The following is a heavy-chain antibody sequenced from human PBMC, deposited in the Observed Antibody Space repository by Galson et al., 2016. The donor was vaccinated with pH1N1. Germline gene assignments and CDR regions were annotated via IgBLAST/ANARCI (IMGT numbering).Heavy chain of an antibody. CDR2: IKSNTDSGTT. J-gene: IGHJ4*02. V-gene: IGHV3-15*01. Sequence: SLRLSCAASGFTFSNAWMSWVRQAPGKGLEWVGRIKSNTDSGTTDYAAPVKGRFTLSRDDSKNTLYLQMNSLKIEDTAVYYCRGLNDNWGQGTLVTVSS. CDR1: GFTFSNAW. D-gene: IGHD3-16*01. CDR3: RGLNDN.